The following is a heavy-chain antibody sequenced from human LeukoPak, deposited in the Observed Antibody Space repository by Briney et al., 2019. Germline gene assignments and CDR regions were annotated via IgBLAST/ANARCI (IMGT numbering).Heavy chain of an antibody. V-gene: IGHV3-11*01. CDR2: ISSSGSTI. CDR1: GFTFSDYY. J-gene: IGHJ4*02. Sequence: GGSLRLSCAASGFTFSDYYMSWIRQAPGKGLEWVSYISSSGSTIYYADSVKGRFTISRDNAKNSLYLQMNSLRAEDTAVYYCAREPPYYYDSSGYYGFDYWGQGTLVTVSS. D-gene: IGHD3-22*01. CDR3: AREPPYYYDSSGYYGFDY.